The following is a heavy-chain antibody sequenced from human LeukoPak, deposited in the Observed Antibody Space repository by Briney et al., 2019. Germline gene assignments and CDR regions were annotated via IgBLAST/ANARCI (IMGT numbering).Heavy chain of an antibody. CDR2: INHSGST. V-gene: IGHV4-4*02. D-gene: IGHD2-2*01. Sequence: NPSETLSLTCAVSGGSISSSNWWSWARQPPGKGLEWIGEINHSGSTNYNPSLKSRVTISVDTSKNQFSLKLSSVTAADTAVYYCARSPRYRYCSSTSCFYYFDYWGQGTLVTVSS. CDR1: GGSISSSNW. CDR3: ARSPRYRYCSSTSCFYYFDY. J-gene: IGHJ4*02.